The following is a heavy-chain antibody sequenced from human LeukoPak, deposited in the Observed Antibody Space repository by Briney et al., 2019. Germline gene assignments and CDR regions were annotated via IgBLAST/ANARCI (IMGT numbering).Heavy chain of an antibody. J-gene: IGHJ4*02. Sequence: SSETLSLTCTVSGGSISTYYWSWIRQPPGKGLEWIGHIYYTGSTKYNPSLKSRVTISVDTSKNQFSLKLSSVTAADTAVYYCARHWGTTVVSPLTAWDYWGQGTLVTVSS. CDR2: IYYTGST. D-gene: IGHD4-23*01. CDR1: GGSISTYY. V-gene: IGHV4-59*08. CDR3: ARHWGTTVVSPLTAWDY.